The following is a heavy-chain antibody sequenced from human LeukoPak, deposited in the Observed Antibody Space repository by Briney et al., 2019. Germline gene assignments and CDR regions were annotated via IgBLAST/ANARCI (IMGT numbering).Heavy chain of an antibody. CDR2: ISGSGGST. J-gene: IGHJ5*02. CDR1: GFTFSSYA. Sequence: PGGSLRPSCAASGFTFSSYAMSWVRQAPGKGLEWVSAISGSGGSTYYADSVKGRFTISRDNSKNTLYLQTNSLRADDTAVYYCAKDLSSSWPPNWFDPWGQGTLVTVSS. D-gene: IGHD6-13*01. CDR3: AKDLSSSWPPNWFDP. V-gene: IGHV3-23*01.